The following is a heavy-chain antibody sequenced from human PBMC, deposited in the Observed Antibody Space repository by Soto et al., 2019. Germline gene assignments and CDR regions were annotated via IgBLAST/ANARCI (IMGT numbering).Heavy chain of an antibody. Sequence: SETLSLTCTVSGGSISSGDYYWSWIRQPPGKGLEWIGYIYYSGSTYYNPSLKSRVTISVDTSKNQFSLKLSSVTAADTAVYYCARVNYYDFWSGSLPGANYYYYGMDVWGQGTTVTVSS. J-gene: IGHJ6*02. D-gene: IGHD3-3*01. CDR3: ARVNYYDFWSGSLPGANYYYYGMDV. CDR2: IYYSGST. CDR1: GGSISSGDYY. V-gene: IGHV4-30-4*01.